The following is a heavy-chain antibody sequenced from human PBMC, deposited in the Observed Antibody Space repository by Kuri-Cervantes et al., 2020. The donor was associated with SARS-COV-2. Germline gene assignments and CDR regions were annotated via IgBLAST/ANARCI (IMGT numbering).Heavy chain of an antibody. J-gene: IGHJ4*02. CDR1: GYTLTELS. CDR3: AREAYCGGDCYPPFLWD. Sequence: SVKVSCKVSGYTLTELSMHWVRQAPGQGLEWMGGIIPIFGTANYAQKFQGRVTITTDESTSTAYMELSSLRSEDTAVYYCAREAYCGGDCYPPFLWDWGQGTLVTVSS. D-gene: IGHD2-21*01. CDR2: IIPIFGTA. V-gene: IGHV1-69*05.